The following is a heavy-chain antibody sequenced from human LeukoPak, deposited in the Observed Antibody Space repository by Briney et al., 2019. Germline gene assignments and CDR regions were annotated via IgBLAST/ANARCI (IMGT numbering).Heavy chain of an antibody. CDR2: ISGGGDST. CDR1: GFTFSNYA. CDR3: AKPTNYDFWSGIDY. Sequence: GGSLRLSCAASGFTFSNYAMNWVRQAPGKGLEWVSAISGGGDSTYYADSMKGRFTISRDNSKNTLYLQMNSLRAEDTAVYYCAKPTNYDFWSGIDYWGQGTLVTVSS. D-gene: IGHD3-3*01. J-gene: IGHJ4*02. V-gene: IGHV3-23*01.